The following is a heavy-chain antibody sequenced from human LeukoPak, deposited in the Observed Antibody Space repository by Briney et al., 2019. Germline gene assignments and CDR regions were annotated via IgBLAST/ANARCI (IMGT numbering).Heavy chain of an antibody. CDR2: IIIGSRYI. J-gene: IGHJ4*02. V-gene: IGHV3-21*01. D-gene: IGHD3-22*01. Sequence: GGSLRLSCAASGFTFSSYSMNWVRQAPGKGLEWVSSIIIGSRYIYYADSVKGRFTISRDNAKNSLYLQMNRLRAEDTAVYYCARGDLYYYHSSGGDYWGQGTLVTVSS. CDR1: GFTFSSYS. CDR3: ARGDLYYYHSSGGDY.